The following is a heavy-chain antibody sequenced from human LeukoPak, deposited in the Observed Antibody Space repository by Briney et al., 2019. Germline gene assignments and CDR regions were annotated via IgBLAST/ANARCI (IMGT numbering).Heavy chain of an antibody. CDR1: GFTFSSYW. D-gene: IGHD3-22*01. J-gene: IGHJ3*02. CDR3: ARVQITMIVVVGDPYDAFDI. V-gene: IGHV3-74*01. CDR2: INSDGSSA. Sequence: QPGGSLRLSCAASGFTFSSYWMHWVRQAPGKGLVWVSRINSDGSSASYADSVKGRFTISRDNAKNTLYLQMNSVRAEDTAVYYCARVQITMIVVVGDPYDAFDIWGQGTMVTVSS.